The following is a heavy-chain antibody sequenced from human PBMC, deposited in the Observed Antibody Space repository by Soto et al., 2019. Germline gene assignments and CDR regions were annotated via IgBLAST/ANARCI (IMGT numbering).Heavy chain of an antibody. CDR3: ARGVLVVPATMFRYFDL. J-gene: IGHJ2*01. Sequence: QVQLEQSGAEVKKPGASVKVSCKASGYTFSSYGLSWVRQAPGQGLEWMGWISTYNGNTKYAQKFQGRVTMTTDTSTSTAYMEVRSLRADDTAMYYCARGVLVVPATMFRYFDLWGRGTLVTVSS. CDR2: ISTYNGNT. CDR1: GYTFSSYG. V-gene: IGHV1-18*01. D-gene: IGHD2-2*01.